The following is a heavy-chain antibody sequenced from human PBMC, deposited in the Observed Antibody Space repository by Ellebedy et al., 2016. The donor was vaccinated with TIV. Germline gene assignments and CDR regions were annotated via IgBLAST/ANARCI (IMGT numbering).Heavy chain of an antibody. D-gene: IGHD4-17*01. CDR3: ATDPDGVYGDTSAY. CDR2: IYSIGDT. CDR1: GFSFSNFA. Sequence: GESLKISCAVSGFSFSNFAMNWVRQAPGKGLEWVSVIYSIGDTHYADPVKGRFSVSRDDSKNTLYLQMNSLRADDTAVYYCATDPDGVYGDTSAYWGRGTLVTVSS. J-gene: IGHJ4*02. V-gene: IGHV3-53*01.